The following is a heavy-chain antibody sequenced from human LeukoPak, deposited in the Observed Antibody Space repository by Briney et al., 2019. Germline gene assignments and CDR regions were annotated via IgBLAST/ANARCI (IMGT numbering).Heavy chain of an antibody. J-gene: IGHJ4*02. CDR1: GGTFSSYA. V-gene: IGHV1-69*05. Sequence: GASVKVSCEASGGTFSSYAISWVRQAPGQGLEWMGGIIPIFGTANYAQKFQGRVTITTDESTSTAYMELSSLRSEDTAVYYCARGGIAARQYYFDYWGQGTLVTVSS. D-gene: IGHD6-6*01. CDR3: ARGGIAARQYYFDY. CDR2: IIPIFGTA.